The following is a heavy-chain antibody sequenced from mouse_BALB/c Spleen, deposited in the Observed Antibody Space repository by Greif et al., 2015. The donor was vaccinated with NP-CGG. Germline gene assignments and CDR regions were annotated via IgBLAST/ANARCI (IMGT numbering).Heavy chain of an antibody. CDR3: ASPYGYGAY. CDR2: ISSGGGST. Sequence: EVKLVESGGGLVKPGGSLKLSCAASGFAFSSYDMSWVRQTPEKRLEWVAYISSGGGSTYYPDTVKGRFTISRDNAKNTLYLQMSSLKSEDTAMYYCASPYGYGAYWGQGTLVTVSA. J-gene: IGHJ3*01. D-gene: IGHD2-2*01. V-gene: IGHV5-12-1*01. CDR1: GFAFSSYD.